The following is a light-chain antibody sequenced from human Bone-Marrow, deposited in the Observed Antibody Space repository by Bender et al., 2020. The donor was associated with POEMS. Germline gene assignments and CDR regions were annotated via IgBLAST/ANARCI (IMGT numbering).Light chain of an antibody. Sequence: SALTQPASVSGSPGQSITISCTGTSSDVGGYNSVSWYQQRPGKAPKLMIYDVSYRPSGVSNRFSGSKSGNKASLTISGLQAEDEADYYCSSYTSSNTWVFGGGSRLTVL. CDR1: SSDVGGYNS. J-gene: IGLJ3*02. V-gene: IGLV2-14*01. CDR3: SSYTSSNTWV. CDR2: DVS.